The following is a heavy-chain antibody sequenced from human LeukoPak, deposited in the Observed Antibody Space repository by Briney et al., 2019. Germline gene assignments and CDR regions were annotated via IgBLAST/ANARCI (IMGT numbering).Heavy chain of an antibody. D-gene: IGHD2-2*02. CDR2: IKQDGSEK. J-gene: IGHJ4*02. Sequence: GGPLRLSCAASGFTFSSYWMSWVRQAPGKGLEWVANIKQDGSEKYYVDSVKGRFTISRDNAKNSLYLQMNSLRAEDTAVYYCARDLYCSSTSCYRPRFIDYWGQGTLVTVSS. CDR3: ARDLYCSSTSCYRPRFIDY. CDR1: GFTFSSYW. V-gene: IGHV3-7*01.